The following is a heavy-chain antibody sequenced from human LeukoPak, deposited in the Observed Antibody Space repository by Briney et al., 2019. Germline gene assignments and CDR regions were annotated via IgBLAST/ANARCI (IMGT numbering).Heavy chain of an antibody. CDR3: AKDPNGDYVGAFDT. V-gene: IGHV3-23*01. CDR1: GFTFSSYA. J-gene: IGHJ3*02. D-gene: IGHD4-17*01. Sequence: PGGSLRLSCAASGFTFSSYAMSWVRQAPGKGLEWVSAISGSGGSTYYADSVKGRFTISRDNSKNTVYLEMSSLRAEDAAVYYCAKDPNGDYVGAFDTWGQGTMVIVSS. CDR2: ISGSGGST.